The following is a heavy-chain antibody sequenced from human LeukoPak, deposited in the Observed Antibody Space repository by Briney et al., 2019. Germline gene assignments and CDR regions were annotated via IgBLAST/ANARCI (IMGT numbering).Heavy chain of an antibody. CDR3: ARAGSHWHYVY. J-gene: IGHJ4*02. CDR2: IKQDGSER. CDR1: GFIFSGFS. D-gene: IGHD3-10*01. Sequence: GGSLRLSCAASGFIFSGFSMSWVRQSPTKGLEWVANIKQDGSERYYVDSVKGRFTISRDNAKNSLSLQMNNLRVEDTAVYYCARAGSHWHYVYWGQGTVVTVSS. V-gene: IGHV3-7*01.